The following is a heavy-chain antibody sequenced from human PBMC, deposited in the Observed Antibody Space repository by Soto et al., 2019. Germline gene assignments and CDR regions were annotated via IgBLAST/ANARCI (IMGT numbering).Heavy chain of an antibody. V-gene: IGHV4-59*01. CDR1: GGSISSYY. J-gene: IGHJ4*02. Sequence: SETLSLTCTVPGGSISSYYWSWIRQPPGKGLEWIGYIYYSGTTNYNPSLKSRVTISVDTSKNQFSLKLSSVTAADTAVYYCARSSCSNGFGDYWGQGTLVTVSS. CDR3: ARSSCSNGFGDY. CDR2: IYYSGTT. D-gene: IGHD4-4*01.